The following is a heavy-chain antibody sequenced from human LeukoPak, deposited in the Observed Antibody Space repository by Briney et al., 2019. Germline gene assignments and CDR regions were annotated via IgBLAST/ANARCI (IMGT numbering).Heavy chain of an antibody. CDR1: GFTFSSYG. J-gene: IGHJ4*02. CDR3: ARDLSSSGWYVDY. D-gene: IGHD6-19*01. V-gene: IGHV3-33*01. CDR2: IWYDGSNK. Sequence: GGSLRLSCAASGFTFSSYGMHWVRQAPGKGLEWVAVIWYDGSNKYYADSVEGRFTISRDNSKNTLYLQMNSLRAEDTAVYYCARDLSSSGWYVDYWGQGTLVTVSS.